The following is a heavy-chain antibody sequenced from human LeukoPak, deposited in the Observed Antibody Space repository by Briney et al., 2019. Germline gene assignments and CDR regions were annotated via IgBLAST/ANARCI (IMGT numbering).Heavy chain of an antibody. V-gene: IGHV3-64*02. CDR2: ISSDGGSK. J-gene: IGHJ3*02. Sequence: GGSLRLSCAASGFTFSTYAMHWVRQAPGKGLEYVGVISSDGGSKYCADSVRGRFTISRDKSKNTLYLQMGGLRPDDMAVYYCARDWGTGTSTLGALDIWGQGTMVTVSS. CDR1: GFTFSTYA. D-gene: IGHD2-8*02. CDR3: ARDWGTGTSTLGALDI.